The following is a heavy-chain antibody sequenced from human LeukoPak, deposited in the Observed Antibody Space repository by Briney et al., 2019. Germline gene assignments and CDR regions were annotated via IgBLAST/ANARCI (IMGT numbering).Heavy chain of an antibody. V-gene: IGHV3-21*01. D-gene: IGHD1/OR15-1a*01. Sequence: PGGSLRLSCAASGFTFSSYTINWVRQAPGKGLEWVSSISSGSNYIYYADSVKGRFTISRDNAKNSLYVQMNSLRADDRAVYYCAKNNQYYGMDVWGKGTTVTVSS. CDR2: ISSGSNYI. CDR1: GFTFSSYT. CDR3: AKNNQYYGMDV. J-gene: IGHJ6*04.